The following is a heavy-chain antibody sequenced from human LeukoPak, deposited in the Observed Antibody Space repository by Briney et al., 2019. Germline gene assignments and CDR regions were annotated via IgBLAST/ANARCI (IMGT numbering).Heavy chain of an antibody. D-gene: IGHD5-12*01. CDR2: ISAYNGNT. Sequence: ASVKVSCKASGYTFTSYGISWVRQAPGQGLEWMGWISAYNGNTNYAQKLQGRVTMTTDTSTSTAYMELRSLRSDDTAVYYCARGLPYYSGYDPEFDYWGQGTLVTVPS. CDR1: GYTFTSYG. V-gene: IGHV1-18*01. CDR3: ARGLPYYSGYDPEFDY. J-gene: IGHJ4*02.